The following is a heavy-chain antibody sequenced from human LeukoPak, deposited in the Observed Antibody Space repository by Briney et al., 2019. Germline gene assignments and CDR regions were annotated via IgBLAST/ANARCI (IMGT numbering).Heavy chain of an antibody. J-gene: IGHJ6*02. CDR1: GFTFSSYW. V-gene: IGHV3-23*01. Sequence: PGGSLRLSCAASGFTFSSYWMSWVRQAPGKGLEWVSAISGSGGSTYYADSVKGRFTISRDSSKNTLYLQMNSLRAEDTAVYYCAKGLGYRDYGMDVWGQGTTVTVSS. CDR3: AKGLGYRDYGMDV. D-gene: IGHD3-16*02. CDR2: ISGSGGST.